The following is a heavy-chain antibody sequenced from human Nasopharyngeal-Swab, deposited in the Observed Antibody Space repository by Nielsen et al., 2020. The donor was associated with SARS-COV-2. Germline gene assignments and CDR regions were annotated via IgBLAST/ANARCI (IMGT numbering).Heavy chain of an antibody. CDR2: IRSKANSYAT. Sequence: GGSLRLSCAASGFTFSGPAMHWVRQASGKGLEWVGRIRSKANSYATAYAASVKGRFTISRDDSKNTAYLQMNSLKTEDTAVYYCTRHYDFWSGYYIKDPADFDYWGQGTLVTVSS. D-gene: IGHD3-3*01. CDR1: GFTFSGPA. V-gene: IGHV3-73*01. CDR3: TRHYDFWSGYYIKDPADFDY. J-gene: IGHJ4*02.